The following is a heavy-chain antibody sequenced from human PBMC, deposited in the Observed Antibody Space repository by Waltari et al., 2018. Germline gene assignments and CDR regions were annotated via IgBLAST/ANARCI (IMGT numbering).Heavy chain of an antibody. CDR1: GYPFTDFY. CDR3: AVLVATNDDPLDI. CDR2: GDAENDKA. J-gene: IGHJ3*02. V-gene: IGHV1-69-2*01. Sequence: DVQAVQSGAEVQKPGATVKISCKVSGYPFTDFYMHWVQQAPGKGLGWVGLGDAENDKAVQAENCKGRVTMTADTSTDAADMELSSLGADDTAVYYCAVLVATNDDPLDIWGQGTVVTVSP. D-gene: IGHD5-12*01.